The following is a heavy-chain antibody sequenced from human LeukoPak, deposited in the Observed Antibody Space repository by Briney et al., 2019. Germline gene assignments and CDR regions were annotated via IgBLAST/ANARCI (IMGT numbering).Heavy chain of an antibody. Sequence: PGGSLRLSCAASGFTFSSCWMHWVRQDPGKGLVWVARINSDGSSTSYAEPVKGRFTISRDNAKNTLYLQMSSLRVEDTAVYYCARVTSLTGTIFDSWGQGTLVTVSS. CDR1: GFTFSSCW. CDR3: ARVTSLTGTIFDS. CDR2: INSDGSST. J-gene: IGHJ4*02. D-gene: IGHD1-7*01. V-gene: IGHV3-74*01.